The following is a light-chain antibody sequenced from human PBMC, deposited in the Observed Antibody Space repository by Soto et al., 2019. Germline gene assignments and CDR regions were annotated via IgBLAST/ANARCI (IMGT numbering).Light chain of an antibody. Sequence: DIQMTQSPSTLSASVGDRVSITCRASQSVDRYLAWYQQKPGKAPHLLIYDASSLESGVPSRFSGSGSGTEFTLTISSLQHDDFKTFYCQQYKDYTWTLGQGTKVDIK. CDR2: DAS. V-gene: IGKV1-5*01. J-gene: IGKJ1*01. CDR1: QSVDRY. CDR3: QQYKDYTWT.